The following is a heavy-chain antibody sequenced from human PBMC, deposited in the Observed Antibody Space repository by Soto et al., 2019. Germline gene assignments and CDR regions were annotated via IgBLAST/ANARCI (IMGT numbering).Heavy chain of an antibody. CDR2: ISAYNGNT. CDR1: GYTFTSYG. D-gene: IGHD6-13*01. CDR3: ARRGCSSWYDNYYYVMDV. V-gene: IGHV1-18*01. J-gene: IGHJ6*02. Sequence: ASVKVSCKASGYTFTSYGISWVRQAPGQGLEWMGWISAYNGNTNYAQKLQGRVTMTTDTSTSTAYMELRSLRSDDTAVYYCARRGCSSWYDNYYYVMDVWGQGTKDTVSS.